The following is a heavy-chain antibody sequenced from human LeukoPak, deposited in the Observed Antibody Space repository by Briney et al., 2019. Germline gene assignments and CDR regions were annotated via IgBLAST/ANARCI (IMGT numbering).Heavy chain of an antibody. CDR3: ARDLGEWNDWGADWIDP. J-gene: IGHJ5*02. Sequence: GGSLRLSCAASGFTFSSYAMHRVRQAPGKGLEWVAVISYDGSNKYYADSVKCRFTISRDNSKNTLYLQMNSLRAEDTAVYYCARDLGEWNDWGADWIDPWGQGTLVTVSS. CDR2: ISYDGSNK. CDR1: GFTFSSYA. V-gene: IGHV3-30-3*01. D-gene: IGHD1-1*01.